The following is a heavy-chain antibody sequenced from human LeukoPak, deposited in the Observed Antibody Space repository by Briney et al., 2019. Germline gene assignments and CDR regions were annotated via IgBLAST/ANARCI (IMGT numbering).Heavy chain of an antibody. Sequence: GGSLRLSCAASGFTVSSNYMSWVRQAPGKGLEWVSVIYSGGSTYYADSVKGRFTISRDNAKNSLYLQMNSLRAEDTAVYYCALGTPLRSSWYNFDYWGQGTLVTVSS. D-gene: IGHD6-13*01. CDR3: ALGTPLRSSWYNFDY. CDR1: GFTVSSNY. V-gene: IGHV3-53*01. J-gene: IGHJ4*02. CDR2: IYSGGST.